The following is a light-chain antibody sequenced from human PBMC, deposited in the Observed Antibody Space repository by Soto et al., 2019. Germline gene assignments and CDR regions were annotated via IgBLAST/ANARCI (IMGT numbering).Light chain of an antibody. Sequence: EIVMTQSPDTLSVSPGERATLSCRSSQSVSSNLAWYQQKPGQAPRLLIDGASTRATGIPARFSGSGSGTEFTLTISSLQSEDFAVYYCQQYNNGWTFGQGIKVEIK. CDR1: QSVSSN. CDR3: QQYNNGWT. V-gene: IGKV3-15*01. J-gene: IGKJ1*01. CDR2: GAS.